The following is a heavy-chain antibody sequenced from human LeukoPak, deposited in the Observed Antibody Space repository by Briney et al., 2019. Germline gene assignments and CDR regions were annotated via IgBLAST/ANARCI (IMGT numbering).Heavy chain of an antibody. Sequence: PGGSLRFSCAASGFTFSSYAIHWVRQAPGKGLEYVSAISSNGGSTYYANSVKGRFTISRDNSKNTVYLQMGSLRAEDMAVYYCARVRSSGWYAFDIWGQGTMVTVSS. D-gene: IGHD6-19*01. V-gene: IGHV3-64*01. CDR1: GFTFSSYA. J-gene: IGHJ3*02. CDR3: ARVRSSGWYAFDI. CDR2: ISSNGGST.